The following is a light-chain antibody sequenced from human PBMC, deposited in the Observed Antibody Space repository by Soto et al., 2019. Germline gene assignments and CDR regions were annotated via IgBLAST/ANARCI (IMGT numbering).Light chain of an antibody. Sequence: QSALTQPASVSGSPGQSITISGTGTSSDVGGYNYVSWYQQHPGKAPKLMIYEVSNRPSGVSNRFSGSKSGNTASLTISGLQAEDEADYYCISYTSHSTPYVFGTGTKVTVL. V-gene: IGLV2-14*01. CDR2: EVS. CDR1: SSDVGGYNY. J-gene: IGLJ1*01. CDR3: ISYTSHSTPYV.